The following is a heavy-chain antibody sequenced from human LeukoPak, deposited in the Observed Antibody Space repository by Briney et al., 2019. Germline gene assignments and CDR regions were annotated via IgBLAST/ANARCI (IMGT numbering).Heavy chain of an antibody. V-gene: IGHV3-23*01. D-gene: IGHD4-23*01. CDR1: GFTFSSYA. Sequence: GGSLRLSCAASGFTFSSYAMSWVRQAPGNGLELVSAISGSGGSTYYADSVKGRFTISRDNSKDTLYLQMNSLRAEDTAVYYYAKGGTTVLTPFDSWGQGTLVTVSS. CDR3: AKGGTTVLTPFDS. CDR2: ISGSGGST. J-gene: IGHJ4*02.